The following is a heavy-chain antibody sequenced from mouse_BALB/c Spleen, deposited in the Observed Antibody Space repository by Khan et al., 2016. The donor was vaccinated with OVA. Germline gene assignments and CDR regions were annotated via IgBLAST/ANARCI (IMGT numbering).Heavy chain of an antibody. D-gene: IGHD1-1*02. Sequence: QVQLQQSGAELVRPGVSVKISCKGSGYTFTDFTMHWVKQSHAKSLEWIGVISTYYGDADYNQNFEGKATMTVDKSSSTAYMELARLTSEDSAVLFCARGWVGERFAYWGQGTLVTVSA. CDR3: ARGWVGERFAY. J-gene: IGHJ3*01. CDR1: GYTFTDFT. V-gene: IGHV1S137*01. CDR2: ISTYYGDA.